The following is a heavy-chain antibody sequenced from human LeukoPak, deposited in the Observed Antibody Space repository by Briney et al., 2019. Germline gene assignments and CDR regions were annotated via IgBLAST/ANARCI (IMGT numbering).Heavy chain of an antibody. CDR2: IYYSGST. CDR3: ATSYYDFWSGYFAWFDP. D-gene: IGHD3-3*01. V-gene: IGHV4-61*01. CDR1: GVSVSSGSYY. J-gene: IGHJ5*02. Sequence: SETLSLTCTVSGVSVSSGSYYWSWIRQPPGKGLEWIGYIYYSGSTNYNPSLKSRVTISVDASKNQFSLKLSSVTAADTAVYYCATSYYDFWSGYFAWFDPWGQGTLVTVSS.